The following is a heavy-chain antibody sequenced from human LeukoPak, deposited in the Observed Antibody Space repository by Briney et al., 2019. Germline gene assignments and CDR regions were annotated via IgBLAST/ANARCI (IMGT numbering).Heavy chain of an antibody. V-gene: IGHV3-23*01. D-gene: IGHD6-6*01. CDR2: ISGSGGST. J-gene: IGHJ6*02. CDR3: AKEGPGSIILEYSSSLLGTYGMDV. CDR1: GFTFSSYA. Sequence: GGSLRLSCAASGFTFSSYAMSWVRQAPGKGLEWVSAISGSGGSTYYADSVKGRFTISRDNSKNTLYLQMNSLRAEDTALYYCAKEGPGSIILEYSSSLLGTYGMDVWGQGTTVTVSS.